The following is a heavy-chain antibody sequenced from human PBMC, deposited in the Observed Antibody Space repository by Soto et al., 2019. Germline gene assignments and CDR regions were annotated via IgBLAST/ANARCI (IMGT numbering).Heavy chain of an antibody. V-gene: IGHV3-15*07. D-gene: IGHD3-16*01. CDR1: GFTFSNAW. J-gene: IGHJ4*02. CDR2: IKSKTDGGTT. Sequence: EVQLVESGGGLVKPGGSLRLSCAASGFTFSNAWMNWVRQAPGKGLEWVGRIKSKTDGGTTDYAAPVKGRFTISRDDSKNTLYLQMNSLKTEDTAVYYRTTSETGDVWGYFDYWGQGTLVTVSS. CDR3: TTSETGDVWGYFDY.